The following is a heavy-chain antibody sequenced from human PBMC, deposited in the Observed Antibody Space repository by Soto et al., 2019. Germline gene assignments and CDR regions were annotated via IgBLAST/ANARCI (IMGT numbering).Heavy chain of an antibody. D-gene: IGHD2-15*01. CDR3: ARSGPKRADIVVVVAATPTYGMDV. CDR2: ISAYNGNT. V-gene: IGHV1-18*01. J-gene: IGHJ6*02. CDR1: GYTFTSYG. Sequence: GASVKVSCKASGYTFTSYGISWVRQAPGQGLEWMGWISAYNGNTNYAQKLQGRVTMTTDTSTSTAYMELRSLRSDDTAVYYCARSGPKRADIVVVVAATPTYGMDVWGQGTTVAVSS.